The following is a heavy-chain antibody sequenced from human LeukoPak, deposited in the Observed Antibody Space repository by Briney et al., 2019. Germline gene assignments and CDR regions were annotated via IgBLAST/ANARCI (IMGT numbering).Heavy chain of an antibody. D-gene: IGHD2-21*02. J-gene: IGHJ3*02. CDR2: ISSSHTI. Sequence: GGSLRLSCAASGFTFSSYEMNWVRQAPGKGLEWVSYISSSHTIYYADSVKGRFTISRDNAKNSLYLQMNSLRAEDTAVYYCARVCGGDCNDAFDIWGQGTMVTVSS. CDR3: ARVCGGDCNDAFDI. CDR1: GFTFSSYE. V-gene: IGHV3-48*03.